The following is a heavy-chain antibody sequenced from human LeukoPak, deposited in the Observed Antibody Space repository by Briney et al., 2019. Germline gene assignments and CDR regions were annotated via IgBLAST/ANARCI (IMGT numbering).Heavy chain of an antibody. CDR1: GFTFSNYW. CDR2: IYSDGST. CDR3: AQAMREHGVFDI. D-gene: IGHD1-26*01. Sequence: GGSLRLSCAASGFTFSNYWMSWVRQAPGKGLEWVSEIYSDGSTYYAASVKGRFSISRDNSKNTVYLQMNGLRGEDTAVYYCAQAMREHGVFDIWGQGTMVTVSS. J-gene: IGHJ3*02. V-gene: IGHV3-53*01.